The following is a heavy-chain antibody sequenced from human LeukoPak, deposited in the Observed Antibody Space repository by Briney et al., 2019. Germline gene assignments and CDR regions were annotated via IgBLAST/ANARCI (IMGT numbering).Heavy chain of an antibody. CDR1: GFTVSSNY. J-gene: IGHJ4*02. Sequence: QPRGSLRLSCAASGFTVSSNYMSWVRQAPGKGLEWVSIIYSGGSTYYADSVKGRFTISRDNSKNTLYLQMNSLRAEDTAMYYCARTPQLAYWGQGTLVTVSS. CDR2: IYSGGST. V-gene: IGHV3-53*01. D-gene: IGHD3-10*01. CDR3: ARTPQLAY.